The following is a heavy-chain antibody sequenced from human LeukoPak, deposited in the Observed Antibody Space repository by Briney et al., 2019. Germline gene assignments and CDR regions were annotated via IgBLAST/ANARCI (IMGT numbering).Heavy chain of an antibody. CDR3: ARGWLQPYWYFDL. J-gene: IGHJ2*01. Sequence: ASVKVSCKSSGYSFTSYGISWVRQAPGQGLEWMGWISTYNDNINYAQSLQGRVTMTTDTSTSTAYMELRSLRSDDTAVYYCARGWLQPYWYFDLWGRGTVVTVSS. V-gene: IGHV1-18*01. CDR1: GYSFTSYG. CDR2: ISTYNDNI. D-gene: IGHD5-24*01.